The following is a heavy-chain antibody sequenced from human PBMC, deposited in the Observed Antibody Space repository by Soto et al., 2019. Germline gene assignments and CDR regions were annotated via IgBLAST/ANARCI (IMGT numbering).Heavy chain of an antibody. J-gene: IGHJ4*02. CDR3: THFSGYEQFEY. CDR1: GFSLSTSGAG. CDR2: IYWNDDK. Sequence: QITLKESGPTLVKPTQTLTLTCTFSGFSLSTSGAGVGWIRQPPGKALEWLAVIYWNDDKRYSPSLKSRVTIAQDTSKNEVVLTMTSMDPMDTATYYCTHFSGYEQFEYWGQGTLITVSS. D-gene: IGHD5-12*01. V-gene: IGHV2-5*01.